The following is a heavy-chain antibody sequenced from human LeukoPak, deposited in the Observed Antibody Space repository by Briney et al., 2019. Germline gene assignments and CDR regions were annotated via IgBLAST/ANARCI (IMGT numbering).Heavy chain of an antibody. V-gene: IGHV3-23*01. CDR1: GFTFSSYA. J-gene: IGHJ4*02. D-gene: IGHD6-19*01. CDR3: AKAARVAGLTTFDY. Sequence: GGSLRLSCAASGFTFSSYAMSWVRQAPGKGLEWVSGISGSGSSTYYADSVKGRFTISRDNSKNTLYLQMNSLRAEDTAVYYCAKAARVAGLTTFDYWGQGTLVTVSS. CDR2: ISGSGSST.